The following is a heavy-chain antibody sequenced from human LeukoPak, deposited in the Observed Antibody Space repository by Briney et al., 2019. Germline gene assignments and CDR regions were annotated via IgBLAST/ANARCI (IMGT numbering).Heavy chain of an antibody. J-gene: IGHJ4*02. D-gene: IGHD2-15*01. CDR3: AKDLTVVAAKEYDFDY. Sequence: GGSLRLSCAASGFTFSSYAMSWVRQAPGKGLEWVSAISGSGGSTYYADSVKGLFTISRDNSKNTLYLQMNSLRAEDTAVYYCAKDLTVVAAKEYDFDYWGQGTPVTVSS. CDR1: GFTFSSYA. V-gene: IGHV3-23*01. CDR2: ISGSGGST.